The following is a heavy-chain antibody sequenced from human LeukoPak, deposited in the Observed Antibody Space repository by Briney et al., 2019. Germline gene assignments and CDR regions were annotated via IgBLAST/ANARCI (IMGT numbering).Heavy chain of an antibody. V-gene: IGHV3-23*01. D-gene: IGHD3-3*01. Sequence: GGSLRLSCAASGFTFSSYAMSWVRQAPGKGLEWVSAISGSGGSTYYADSVKGRFTISRDNSKNTLYLQMNSLRAEDTAVYYCAXDRTYYDFWSGYWGAFDXWGRGXMVTV. CDR1: GFTFSSYA. CDR2: ISGSGGST. J-gene: IGHJ3*01. CDR3: AXDRTYYDFWSGYWGAFDX.